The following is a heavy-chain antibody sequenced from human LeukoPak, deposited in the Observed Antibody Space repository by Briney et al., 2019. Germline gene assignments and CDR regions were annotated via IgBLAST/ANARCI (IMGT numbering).Heavy chain of an antibody. CDR1: GFTFSVYY. CDR3: ARVDFTVTTDRSRFDP. J-gene: IGHJ5*02. D-gene: IGHD4-17*01. CDR2: IGRSSTYT. Sequence: GGSLRLSCAASGFTFSVYYMSWIRQAPGEGLECVSYIGRSSTYTMYADCVKGRLTISRDNAKNSLYLQMNSLRAEDTAVYYCARVDFTVTTDRSRFDPWGQGTLVTVSS. V-gene: IGHV3-11*05.